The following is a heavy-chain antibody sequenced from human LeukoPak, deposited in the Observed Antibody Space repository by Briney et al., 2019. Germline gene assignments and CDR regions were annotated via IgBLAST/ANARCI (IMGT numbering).Heavy chain of an antibody. J-gene: IGHJ4*02. CDR2: ISWNSGSI. D-gene: IGHD3-22*01. V-gene: IGHV3-9*01. CDR1: GFTFNDFA. Sequence: PGRSLRLSCAASGFTFNDFAMHWVRQTPGKGLEWVSGISWNSGSIGYADSVKGRFTISRDSAKNSLYLQMNSLRAEDTALYYCAKDRNYYDSSVIDYWGQGTLVTVSS. CDR3: AKDRNYYDSSVIDY.